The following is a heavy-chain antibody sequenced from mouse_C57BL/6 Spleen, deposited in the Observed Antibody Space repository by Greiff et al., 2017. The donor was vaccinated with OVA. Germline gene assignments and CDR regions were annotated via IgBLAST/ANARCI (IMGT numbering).Heavy chain of an antibody. CDR1: GYTFTSYW. CDR3: ARKGVGRGYYAMDY. D-gene: IGHD4-1*01. CDR2: IDPSDSYT. Sequence: QVQLQQPGAELVMPGASVKLSCKASGYTFTSYWMHWVKQRPGQGLEWIGEIDPSDSYTNYNQKFKGKSTLTVDKSSSTAYMQLSSLTSEDSAVYYCARKGVGRGYYAMDYWGQGTSVTVSS. V-gene: IGHV1-69*01. J-gene: IGHJ4*01.